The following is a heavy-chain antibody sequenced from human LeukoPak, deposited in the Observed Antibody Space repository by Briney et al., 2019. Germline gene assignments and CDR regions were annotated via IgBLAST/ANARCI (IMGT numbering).Heavy chain of an antibody. Sequence: SETLSLTCTVSGGSISSSYYYWGWIRQPPGKGLEWIGSIYDSGSTYYNPSLKSRVTISVDKSKNQFSLKLSSVTAADTAVYYCARGYYYGSGSYYLTWGQGTLVTVSS. J-gene: IGHJ4*02. CDR3: ARGYYYGSGSYYLT. CDR1: GGSISSSYYY. V-gene: IGHV4-39*07. D-gene: IGHD3-10*01. CDR2: IYDSGST.